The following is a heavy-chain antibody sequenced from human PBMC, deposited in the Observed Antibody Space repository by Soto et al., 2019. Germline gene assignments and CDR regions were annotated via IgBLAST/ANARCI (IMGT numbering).Heavy chain of an antibody. Sequence: EVQLLESGGGLVQPGGSLRLSCAVSGFTFSNYAMTWVRQAPGKGLEWVSAIGSSGVTTTIYYADSVKGRFTMSRDNSKNTLDLQMDSLRAEDTAVYYCAKYHVAQLARAFDAGGQGTMVTVSS. J-gene: IGHJ3*01. V-gene: IGHV3-23*01. CDR3: AKYHVAQLARAFDA. CDR1: GFTFSNYA. CDR2: IGSSGVTTTI. D-gene: IGHD6-13*01.